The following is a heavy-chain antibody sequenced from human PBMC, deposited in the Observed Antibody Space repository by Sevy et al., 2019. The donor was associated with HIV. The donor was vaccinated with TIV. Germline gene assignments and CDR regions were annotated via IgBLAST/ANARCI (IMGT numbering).Heavy chain of an antibody. V-gene: IGHV3-30-3*01. CDR3: RGDNIGDVFLDY. D-gene: IGHD3-10*01. Sequence: GGSLRLSCAASGFTFGSYTLNWVRQAPGKGLEWVALISQTYDGSKKSYIDSVQGRLTISKNNSRNTLYLQMESLRPEETAVYYVRGDNIGDVFLDYGGQET. J-gene: IGHJ4*02. CDR2: ISQTYDGSKK. CDR1: GFTFGSYT.